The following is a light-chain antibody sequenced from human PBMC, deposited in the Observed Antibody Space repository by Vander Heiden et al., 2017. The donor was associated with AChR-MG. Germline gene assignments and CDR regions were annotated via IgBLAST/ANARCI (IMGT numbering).Light chain of an antibody. CDR3: QQRSNWPSTWT. CDR1: QSVSSY. V-gene: IGKV3-11*01. J-gene: IGKJ1*01. CDR2: DAS. Sequence: EIVLPQSPATLSLSPGERATLSCRASQSVSSYLAWYQQKPGQAPRLLIYDASNRATGIPARFSGSGSGTDFTLTISSLEPEDFAVYYCQQRSNWPSTWTFGQGTKVEIK.